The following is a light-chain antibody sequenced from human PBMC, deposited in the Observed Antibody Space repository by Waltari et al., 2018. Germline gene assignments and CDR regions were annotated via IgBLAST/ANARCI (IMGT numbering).Light chain of an antibody. V-gene: IGLV2-11*01. CDR3: CSYAGSFTWL. Sequence: HSALTQPRSVSGSPGQSVTISCTGTSSDVGAYNYLSWYQHHPGKAPKLIIYGVAKRPSGVPDSFSGSKSGNTASLTISGLQAEDEAEYYCCSYAGSFTWLFGGGTKLTVL. J-gene: IGLJ3*02. CDR1: SSDVGAYNY. CDR2: GVA.